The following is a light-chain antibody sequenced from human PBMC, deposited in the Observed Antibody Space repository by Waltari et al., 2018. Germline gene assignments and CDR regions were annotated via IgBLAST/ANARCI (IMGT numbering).Light chain of an antibody. CDR3: QQRTNWPLIT. CDR2: DAS. V-gene: IGKV3-11*01. CDR1: QSVSSH. J-gene: IGKJ5*01. Sequence: EIVLTQSPATLSLSPGERVTLSCRASQSVSSHLAWYQQKPGQAPRLLIFDASNRATGIPARFSGSGSGTDFTLSITSLEPEDFAIYYCQQRTNWPLITFGPGTRLEIK.